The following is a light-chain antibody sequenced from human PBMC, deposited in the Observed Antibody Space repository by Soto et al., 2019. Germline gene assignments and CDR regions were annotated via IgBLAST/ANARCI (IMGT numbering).Light chain of an antibody. CDR3: QQYNSYSPYT. V-gene: IGKV1-5*03. Sequence: DIQMTQSPSTLFASVGDRVTITCRASQSINNWLAWYQQKPGKAPKLLIYKASSLESGVPSRFSGSGSGTEFTLTISSLQPVDFATYYCQQYNSYSPYTFGQGSKLEIK. J-gene: IGKJ2*01. CDR1: QSINNW. CDR2: KAS.